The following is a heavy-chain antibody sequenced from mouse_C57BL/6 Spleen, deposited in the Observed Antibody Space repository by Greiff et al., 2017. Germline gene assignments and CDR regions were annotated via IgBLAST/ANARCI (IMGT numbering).Heavy chain of an antibody. J-gene: IGHJ3*01. CDR3: AREGLTGAFAY. D-gene: IGHD4-1*01. Sequence: EVKLVESGGGLVKPGGSLKLSCAASGFTFSSYAMSWVRQTPEKRLEWVATISDGGSYTYYPDNVKGRFTSSRDNAKNNLYLQMSHLKSEDTAMYYCAREGLTGAFAYWGQGTLVTVSA. CDR2: ISDGGSYT. CDR1: GFTFSSYA. V-gene: IGHV5-4*01.